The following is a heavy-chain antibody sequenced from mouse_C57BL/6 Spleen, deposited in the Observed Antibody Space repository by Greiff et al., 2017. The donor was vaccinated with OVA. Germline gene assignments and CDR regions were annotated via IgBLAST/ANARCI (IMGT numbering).Heavy chain of an antibody. V-gene: IGHV1-69*01. CDR2: IDPSDSYT. D-gene: IGHD4-1*01. Sequence: QVQLKQPGAELVMPGASVKLSCKASGYTFTSYWMHWVKQRPGQGLEWIGEIDPSDSYTNYNQKFKGKSTLTVDKSSSTAYMQLSSLTSEDSAVYYCARNLLGYFDYWGQGTTLTVSS. CDR1: GYTFTSYW. CDR3: ARNLLGYFDY. J-gene: IGHJ2*01.